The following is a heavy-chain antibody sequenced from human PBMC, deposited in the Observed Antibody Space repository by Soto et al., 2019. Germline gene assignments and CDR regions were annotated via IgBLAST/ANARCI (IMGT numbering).Heavy chain of an antibody. V-gene: IGHV3-30-3*01. Sequence: ECVAVISYDGRNKYYADSVKGRVTISRDNSKNTLYLQIYSLGAEDTAVYYCARVLVYFFFQAEDGIRDTVPVSAFLLNRSSDL. CDR2: ISYDGRNK. J-gene: IGHJ2*01. D-gene: IGHD2-8*01. CDR3: ARVLVYFFFQAEDGIRDTVPVSAFLLNRSSDL.